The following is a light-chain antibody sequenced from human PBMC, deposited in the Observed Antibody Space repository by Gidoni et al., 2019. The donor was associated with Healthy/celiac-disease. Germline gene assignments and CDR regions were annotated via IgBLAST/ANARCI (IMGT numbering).Light chain of an antibody. Sequence: EIVLTQSPGTLSLSPRERATLSCRASQSVSSSYLAWYQQKPGQAPRLLIYGASSRATGIPDRFSGSGSGTDFTLTISRLEPEDFAVYYCQQYGSSPPLTFXGXTKVEIK. CDR2: GAS. V-gene: IGKV3-20*01. J-gene: IGKJ4*01. CDR1: QSVSSSY. CDR3: QQYGSSPPLT.